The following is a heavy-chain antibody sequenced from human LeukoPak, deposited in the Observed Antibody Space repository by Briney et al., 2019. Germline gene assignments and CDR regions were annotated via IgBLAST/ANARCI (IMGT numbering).Heavy chain of an antibody. D-gene: IGHD4-11*01. CDR1: GGTFSSYA. CDR2: IIANFGTA. J-gene: IGHJ3*02. Sequence: SVKVSCKASGGTFSSYAISWVRQAPGQGLEWMGGIIANFGTANYAQKFQGRVTITADESTSTAYMELSSLRSEDTAVYYCARVSLQFAAAFDIWGQGTMVTVSS. V-gene: IGHV1-69*13. CDR3: ARVSLQFAAAFDI.